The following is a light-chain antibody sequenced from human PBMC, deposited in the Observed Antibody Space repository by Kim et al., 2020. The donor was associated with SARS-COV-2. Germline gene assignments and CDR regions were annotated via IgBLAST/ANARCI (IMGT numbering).Light chain of an antibody. Sequence: DIQMTQYPSSLSASVGERITITCRASQGISEYLAWYQQRPGKVPKLLIYGPSVLQSGAPSRFSGSGSGTVFTFTISRLQPEDVGTYYCQKYNSAPRTFGQEAKVDIK. CDR1: QGISEY. CDR2: GPS. V-gene: IGKV1-27*01. CDR3: QKYNSAPRT. J-gene: IGKJ1*01.